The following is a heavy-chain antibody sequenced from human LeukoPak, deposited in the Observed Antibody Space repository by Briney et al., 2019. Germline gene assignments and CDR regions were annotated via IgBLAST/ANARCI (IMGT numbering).Heavy chain of an antibody. CDR1: GFTFSHYG. CDR2: IYSGGST. D-gene: IGHD3-22*01. CDR3: GRLITGSYYSGSGYYYDC. V-gene: IGHV3-66*04. Sequence: GGSLRLSCAASGFTFSHYGMHWVRQAPGNGLEWVSIIYSGGSTYYADSVKGRFTISRDNSKNTLYLQMNSLRAEDTAVYYCGRLITGSYYSGSGYYYDCWGQGTLVTVSS. J-gene: IGHJ4*02.